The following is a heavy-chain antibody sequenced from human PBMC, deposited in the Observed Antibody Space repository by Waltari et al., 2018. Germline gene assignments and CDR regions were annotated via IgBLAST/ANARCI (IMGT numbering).Heavy chain of an antibody. D-gene: IGHD3-22*01. V-gene: IGHV1-69-2*01. Sequence: EVQLVQSGAEVKKPGATVKISCQASGYTFTDYYMHWVQQAPGNGLEWMGRVDPEDGERRYEGKSKGRVTITADTSTDTAYMELSSRRSEDTAVYYGATLPSETYYYESSGYKPDYWGQGTLVTVSS. CDR3: ATLPSETYYYESSGYKPDY. J-gene: IGHJ4*02. CDR2: VDPEDGER. CDR1: GYTFTDYY.